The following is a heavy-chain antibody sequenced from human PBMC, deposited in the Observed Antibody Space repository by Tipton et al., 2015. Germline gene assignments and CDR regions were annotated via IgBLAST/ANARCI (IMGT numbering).Heavy chain of an antibody. D-gene: IGHD2-15*01. CDR3: ARFDCSGGNCYSDGMDV. CDR1: GFKFNICT. Sequence: QLVQSGGGLVQPGGSLRLSCAASGFKFNICTMNWVRQAPGKGLEWVSYISSSGGTLYYADSVKGRFTISRDNAKKSLYLQMNSLRDEDTAVYYCARFDCSGGNCYSDGMDVWGQGTTVTVSS. CDR2: ISSSGGTL. V-gene: IGHV3-48*02. J-gene: IGHJ6*02.